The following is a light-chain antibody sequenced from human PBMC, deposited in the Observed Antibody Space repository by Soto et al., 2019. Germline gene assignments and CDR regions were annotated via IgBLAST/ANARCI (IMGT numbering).Light chain of an antibody. Sequence: DIQMTQSPSSLSASVGDRVNITCRASQGINNYLAWYQQKPGKVPKLLIYTTSTLQSGVPSRFTGSGSGTDFTLTISSLQPEDVATYYCQKYDRAPFTFGPGTKVHIK. CDR3: QKYDRAPFT. CDR1: QGINNY. J-gene: IGKJ3*01. CDR2: TTS. V-gene: IGKV1-27*01.